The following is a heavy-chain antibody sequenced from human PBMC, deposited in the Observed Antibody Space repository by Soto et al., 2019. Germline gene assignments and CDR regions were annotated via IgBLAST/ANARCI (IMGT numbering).Heavy chain of an antibody. CDR3: ARSAYGSGGRWFDP. CDR1: GGSLTNYY. CDR2: IYYSGNS. Sequence: NPSETLSLTCTVSGGSLTNYYWGWIRQPPGRGLEWIGYIYYSGNSNYNPSLKSRVTISGDTSKNQFSLRLSSVTAADTAVYYCARSAYGSGGRWFDPWGQGTLVTVSS. V-gene: IGHV4-59*01. J-gene: IGHJ5*02. D-gene: IGHD3-10*01.